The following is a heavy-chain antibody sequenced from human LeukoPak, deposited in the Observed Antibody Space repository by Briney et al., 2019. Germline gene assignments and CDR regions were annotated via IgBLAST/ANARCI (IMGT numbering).Heavy chain of an antibody. J-gene: IGHJ4*02. CDR3: EAVAGVFDY. Sequence: PGGSLRLSCTASGFAFRSHAMHWVRQAPGKGLEWVAFIRNDGNDKYYADSVKGRFTISRDNSKSTLYLQMNSLRREDTALYYCEAVAGVFDYWGQGTLVTVSS. CDR1: GFAFRSHA. D-gene: IGHD6-19*01. CDR2: IRNDGNDK. V-gene: IGHV3-30*02.